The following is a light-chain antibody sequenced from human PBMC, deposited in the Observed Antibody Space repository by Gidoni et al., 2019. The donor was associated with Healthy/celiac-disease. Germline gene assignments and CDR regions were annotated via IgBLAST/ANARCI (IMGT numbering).Light chain of an antibody. V-gene: IGKV1-39*01. Sequence: IQMTQSPSSLSASVGDRVTITCRASQSISSYLNWYQQKPGKAPKLLIYAASSLQSGVPSRFSGSGSVTDFTLTISSLQPEDFATYYCQQSYSTPRTFGQXTKLEIK. CDR1: QSISSY. CDR2: AAS. CDR3: QQSYSTPRT. J-gene: IGKJ2*01.